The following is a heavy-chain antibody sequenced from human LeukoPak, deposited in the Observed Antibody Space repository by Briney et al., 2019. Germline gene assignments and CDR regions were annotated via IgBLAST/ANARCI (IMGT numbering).Heavy chain of an antibody. CDR3: ARVKVDGYNIDY. V-gene: IGHV4-59*11. J-gene: IGHJ4*02. CDR1: GGSISSHY. Sequence: SETLSLTCTVSGGSISSHYWSWIRQPPGKGLEWIGYIYYSGSTNYNPSLKSRVTISVDTSKNQFSLKLSSVTAAGTAVYYCARVKVDGYNIDYWGQGTLVTVSS. CDR2: IYYSGST. D-gene: IGHD5-24*01.